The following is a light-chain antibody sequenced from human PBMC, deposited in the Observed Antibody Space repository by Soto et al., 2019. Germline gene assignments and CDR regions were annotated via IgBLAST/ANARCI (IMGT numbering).Light chain of an antibody. Sequence: IQMTQSPSTLSASVGDRVTITCRASQSIISGLAWYQQKPGKAPKLLIYKAASLESGVPSRFSGSGSGTEFTLTISSLQPDAFATYYYQQYNSYPWTFGQGTKVEIK. CDR3: QQYNSYPWT. CDR1: QSIISG. J-gene: IGKJ1*01. V-gene: IGKV1-5*03. CDR2: KAA.